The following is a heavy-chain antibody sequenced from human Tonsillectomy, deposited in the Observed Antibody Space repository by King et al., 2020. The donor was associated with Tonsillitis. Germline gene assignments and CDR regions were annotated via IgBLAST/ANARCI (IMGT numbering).Heavy chain of an antibody. D-gene: IGHD3-22*01. V-gene: IGHV3-72*01. J-gene: IGHJ4*02. CDR2: TRDKANSYTT. Sequence: VQLVESGGGLVQPGGSLRLSCATSGFTFSDHYMDWVRQAPGKGLEWIGRTRDKANSYTTDYAASVRGRFTVSRDDSKNSLHLQMNSLKPEDTAVYYCTXXXYXXXGYXSXYYFXYWGQXTLVTV. CDR1: GFTFSDHY. CDR3: TXXXYXXXGYXSXYYFXY.